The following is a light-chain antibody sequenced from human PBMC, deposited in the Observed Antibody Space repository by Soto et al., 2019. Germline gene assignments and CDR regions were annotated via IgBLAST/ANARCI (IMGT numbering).Light chain of an antibody. V-gene: IGKV1-39*01. Sequence: DIQMTQSPSSLSASVGDRVTITWRASQSISSYLNWYQQKPGKAPKVLISGASSLQSGVPLRFSGSGSGTEFTLTISSLQSEDFASYYCQQSHSTPLTFGGGTKVEIK. CDR2: GAS. CDR1: QSISSY. CDR3: QQSHSTPLT. J-gene: IGKJ4*01.